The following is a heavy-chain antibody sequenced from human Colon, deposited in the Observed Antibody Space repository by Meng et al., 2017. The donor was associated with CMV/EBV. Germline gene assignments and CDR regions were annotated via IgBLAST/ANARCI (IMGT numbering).Heavy chain of an antibody. CDR2: MFDRGAT. CDR3: ARGYSSSWYY. D-gene: IGHD2-2*01. CDR1: GGSFSGHY. Sequence: GSLRLSCTVSGGSFSGHYWSWIRQPPGQGLEWIGYMFDRGATNYNPSLKSRVTISVDTSKNQFSLNLRSLTAADTAVYYCARGYSSSWYYWGQGTLVTVSX. J-gene: IGHJ4*02. V-gene: IGHV4-59*11.